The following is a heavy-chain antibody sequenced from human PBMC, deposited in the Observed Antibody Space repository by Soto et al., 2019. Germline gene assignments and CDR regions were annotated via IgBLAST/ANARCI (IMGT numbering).Heavy chain of an antibody. V-gene: IGHV4-30-2*01. J-gene: IGHJ4*02. CDR1: GGSISSGGYS. CDR2: IYHSGST. CDR3: ARGSTTEKVDS. Sequence: SETLSLTCAVSGGSISSGGYSWSWIRQPPGKGLEWIGYIYHSGSTYYNPSLKSRVTISVDRSKNQFSLKLTSVTAADTAMYYCARGSTTEKVDSWGQGSLVTVSS.